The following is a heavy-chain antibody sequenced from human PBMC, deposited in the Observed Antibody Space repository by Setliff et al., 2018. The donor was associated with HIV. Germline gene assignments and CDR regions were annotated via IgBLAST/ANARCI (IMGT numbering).Heavy chain of an antibody. D-gene: IGHD3-22*01. Sequence: SETLSLTCTVSRGSIKYYFWGWIRQPPGKGLECIGHISYSGTTNYNPSLESRVSISVDTSKNQFSLKLKSVTAADTAVYYCARDSDGSSYYHFAHWSQGTLVTVSS. CDR2: ISYSGTT. J-gene: IGHJ4*02. CDR1: RGSIKYYF. CDR3: ARDSDGSSYYHFAH. V-gene: IGHV4-59*01.